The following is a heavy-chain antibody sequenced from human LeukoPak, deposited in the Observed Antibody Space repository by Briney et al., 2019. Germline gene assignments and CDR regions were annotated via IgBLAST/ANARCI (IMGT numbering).Heavy chain of an antibody. CDR2: ISGSGGTT. CDR1: GFTFSSHA. CDR3: AKTINWQFDY. V-gene: IGHV3-23*01. D-gene: IGHD1-1*01. J-gene: IGHJ4*02. Sequence: GGSLRLSCAASGFTFSSHAMSWVRQAPGKGLEWVSGISGSGGTTYYADSVKGRFTVSRDNSKNTLSLQMNSLRAEDTAVYYCAKTINWQFDYWGQGTLVTVSS.